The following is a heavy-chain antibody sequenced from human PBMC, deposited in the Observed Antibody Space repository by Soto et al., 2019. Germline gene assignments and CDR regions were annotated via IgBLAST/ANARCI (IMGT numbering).Heavy chain of an antibody. CDR3: AKDIGVTMVRGVTHLGFDP. Sequence: GGSVRPSCAASGFTFSSYAMSWVRQAPGKGLEWVSAISGSGGSTYYADSVKGRFTISRDNSKNTLYLRMNSLRAEDTAVYYCAKDIGVTMVRGVTHLGFDPWGQGTLVTVSS. CDR2: ISGSGGST. J-gene: IGHJ5*02. CDR1: GFTFSSYA. V-gene: IGHV3-23*01. D-gene: IGHD3-10*01.